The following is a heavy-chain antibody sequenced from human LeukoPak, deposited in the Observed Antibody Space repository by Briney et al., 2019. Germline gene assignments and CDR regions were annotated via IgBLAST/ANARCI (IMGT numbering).Heavy chain of an antibody. Sequence: PGGSLRLSCAASGFTFGSYAMHWVRQAPGKGLEWVAVISYDGSNKYYADSVKGRFTISRDNSKNTLYLQMNSLRAEDTAVYYCAKREYSSGWLPPLYGMDVWGQGTTVTVSS. J-gene: IGHJ6*02. V-gene: IGHV3-30-3*02. D-gene: IGHD6-19*01. CDR1: GFTFGSYA. CDR2: ISYDGSNK. CDR3: AKREYSSGWLPPLYGMDV.